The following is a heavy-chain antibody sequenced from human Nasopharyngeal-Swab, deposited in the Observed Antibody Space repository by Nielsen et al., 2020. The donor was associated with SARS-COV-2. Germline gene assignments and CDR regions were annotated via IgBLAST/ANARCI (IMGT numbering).Heavy chain of an antibody. Sequence: SCTVSGGPLSSYYWSWIRQSPGTGLEWIGNVYYSGSTEYNPSLQSRAIISLDTTKNQFSLRLSSVTAADTAVYFCARDQKYYFEKSGYFDYWGQGAHVTVSS. V-gene: IGHV4-59*01. CDR3: ARDQKYYFEKSGYFDY. J-gene: IGHJ4*02. CDR2: VYYSGST. D-gene: IGHD3-22*01. CDR1: GGPLSSYY.